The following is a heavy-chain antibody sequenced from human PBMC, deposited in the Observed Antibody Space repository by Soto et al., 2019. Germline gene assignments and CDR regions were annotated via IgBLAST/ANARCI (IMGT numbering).Heavy chain of an antibody. Sequence: PSETLSLTCTVSGGSISSYYWSWIRQPPGKGLEWIGYIYYSGGTNYNPSLKSRVTISVDTSKNQFPLKLSSVTAADTAVYYCARVYGDYLDYWGQGTLVTVSS. CDR2: IYYSGGT. D-gene: IGHD4-17*01. J-gene: IGHJ4*02. CDR3: ARVYGDYLDY. CDR1: GGSISSYY. V-gene: IGHV4-59*01.